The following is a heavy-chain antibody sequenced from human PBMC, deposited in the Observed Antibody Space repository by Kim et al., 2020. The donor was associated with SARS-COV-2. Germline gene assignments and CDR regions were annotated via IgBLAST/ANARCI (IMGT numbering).Heavy chain of an antibody. J-gene: IGHJ2*01. D-gene: IGHD3-22*01. V-gene: IGHV3-13*01. Sequence: GGSLRLSCAASGFTFSSYDMHWVRQATGKGLEWVSAIGTAGDTYYPGSVKGRFTISRENAKNSLYLQMNSLRAGDTAVYYCARVGYYYDSSGSPYWSFDPWGPGTLGTVSS. CDR2: IGTAGDT. CDR3: ARVGYYYDSSGSPYWSFDP. CDR1: GFTFSSYD.